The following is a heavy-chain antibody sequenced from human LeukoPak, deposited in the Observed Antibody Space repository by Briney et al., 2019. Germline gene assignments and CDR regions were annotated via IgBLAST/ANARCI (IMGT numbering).Heavy chain of an antibody. V-gene: IGHV3-7*01. CDR1: GFTFTAYW. CDR2: IKDDGSAK. Sequence: GGSLRLSCAASGFTFTAYWMTWVRQAPGKGLEWVANIKDDGSAKYYVDSVKGRFTISRDNAKNTLYLQMNSLRAEDTAVYYCAGPYIDGPPLAYWGQGTLVTVSS. J-gene: IGHJ4*02. D-gene: IGHD5-24*01. CDR3: AGPYIDGPPLAY.